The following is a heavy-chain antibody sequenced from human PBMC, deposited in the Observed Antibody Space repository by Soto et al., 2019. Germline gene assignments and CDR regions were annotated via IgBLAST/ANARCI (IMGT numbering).Heavy chain of an antibody. J-gene: IGHJ4*02. CDR1: GGSFTSNNC. D-gene: IGHD1-7*01. CDR3: ASRDPGTSVDY. Sequence: PAETLSLTCAVSGGSFTSNNCWTVFRQPPGQGLEWIGETYRTGSTNYNPSLKSRVTISLDKSENQFSLKVTSLTAADTAVYYCASRDPGTSVDYWGQGTLVTVSS. CDR2: TYRTGST. V-gene: IGHV4-4*02.